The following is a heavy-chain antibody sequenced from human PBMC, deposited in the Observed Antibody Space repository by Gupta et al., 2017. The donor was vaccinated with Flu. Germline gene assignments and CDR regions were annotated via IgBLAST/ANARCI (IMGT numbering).Heavy chain of an antibody. D-gene: IGHD1-14*01. CDR2: IDGSGAYT. CDR1: GFTFSSNA. CDR3: AKDGMDSVNEH. J-gene: IGHJ4*02. Sequence: EVQLLESGGGLVQPGGSRRLSCAGSGFTFSSNAMSWVRQAPGKGLEWVSAIDGSGAYTYYADSVKGRFTISRDNSKNTLYLHMNRLRADDTAVYYCAKDGMDSVNEHWGQGTLVTVSS. V-gene: IGHV3-23*01.